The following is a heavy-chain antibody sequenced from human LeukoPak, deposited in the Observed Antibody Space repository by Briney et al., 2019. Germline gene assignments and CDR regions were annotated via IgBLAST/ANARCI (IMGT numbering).Heavy chain of an antibody. J-gene: IGHJ5*02. CDR3: ARLSGDILTGYQVPMWFDP. CDR2: IIPIFGTA. CDR1: GGTFSSYA. D-gene: IGHD3-9*01. Sequence: SVKVSCKASGGTFSSYAICWVRQAPGQGLEWMGGIIPIFGTANYAQKFQGRVTITADESTSTAYMELSSLRSEDTAVYYCARLSGDILTGYQVPMWFDPWGQGTLVTVSS. V-gene: IGHV1-69*01.